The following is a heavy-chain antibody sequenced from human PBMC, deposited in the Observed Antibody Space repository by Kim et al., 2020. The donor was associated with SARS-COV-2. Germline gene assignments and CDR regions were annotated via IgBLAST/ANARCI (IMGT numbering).Heavy chain of an antibody. V-gene: IGHV3-43*01. D-gene: IGHD5-18*01. CDR2: T. CDR3: AKDMDTAMVG. J-gene: IGHJ6*02. Sequence: TYYADSLKCRFTISRDNSKNSLYLQMNSLITEDTALYYCAKDMDTAMVGWCQGTTVTVSS.